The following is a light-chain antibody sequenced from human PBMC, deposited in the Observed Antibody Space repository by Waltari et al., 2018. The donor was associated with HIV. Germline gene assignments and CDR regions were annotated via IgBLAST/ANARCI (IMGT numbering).Light chain of an antibody. CDR1: QSIGNS. CDR2: SAS. CDR3: QQFNSFPFT. Sequence: DIQMTQSPSSVSASVGDRVTITCRASQSIGNSLAWYQQKLGQAPKLLINSASSLQSGVQSRFSDSGSGTDFTLTINSLQPEDFTTYYCQQFNSFPFTFGPGTKVDVK. J-gene: IGKJ3*01. V-gene: IGKV1-12*02.